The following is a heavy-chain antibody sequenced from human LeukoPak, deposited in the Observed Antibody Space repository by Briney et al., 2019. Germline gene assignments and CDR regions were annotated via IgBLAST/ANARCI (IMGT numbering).Heavy chain of an antibody. D-gene: IGHD5-12*01. CDR3: AKFDGYDRWFFDY. V-gene: IGHV3-23*01. CDR1: GFSFSSFA. J-gene: IGHJ4*02. Sequence: PGGSLRLSCAASGFSFSSFAMSWVRQAPGKGLEWLSAISGPTTTTFYADSVKGRFSISRDNSKNTVYLQLNGLRAEDTAVYFCAKFDGYDRWFFDYWGQGTLVTVSS. CDR2: ISGPTTTT.